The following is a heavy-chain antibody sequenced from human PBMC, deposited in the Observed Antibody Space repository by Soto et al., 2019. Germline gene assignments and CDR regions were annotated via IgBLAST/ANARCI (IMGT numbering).Heavy chain of an antibody. CDR1: GGSISSSSYY. J-gene: IGHJ6*02. Sequence: PETLSLTCTVSGGSISSSSYYWGWIRQPPGKGLEWIGSIYYSGSTYYNPSLKSRVTISVDTSKNQFSLKLSSVTAADTAVYYCHYGSGSYANYYYYGMDVWGQGTTVTVS. D-gene: IGHD3-10*01. CDR2: IYYSGST. CDR3: HYGSGSYANYYYYGMDV. V-gene: IGHV4-39*01.